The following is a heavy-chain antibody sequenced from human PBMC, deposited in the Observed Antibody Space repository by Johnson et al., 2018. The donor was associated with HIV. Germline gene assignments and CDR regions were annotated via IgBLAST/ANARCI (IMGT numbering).Heavy chain of an antibody. Sequence: EMQLVESGGNLVKSGGSLRLSCAASEFTFSNAWMTWVRQAPGKGLEWVGRIKSESDGGTTDYAAPVNGRFTISRDDSKDTALYYCARSHRYGTMMATIRPFDIWGQGTMVTVSS. CDR1: EFTFSNAW. D-gene: IGHD5-12*01. CDR2: IKSESDGGTT. CDR3: RPFDI. J-gene: IGHJ3*02. V-gene: IGHV3-15*01.